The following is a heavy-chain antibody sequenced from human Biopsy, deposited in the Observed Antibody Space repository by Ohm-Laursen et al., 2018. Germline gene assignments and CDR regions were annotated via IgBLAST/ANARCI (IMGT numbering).Heavy chain of an antibody. CDR3: ARDRYYGSENYFSHYNMDV. Sequence: SLRLSCTAPGFTFSGYGMHWVRQAPGKGLEWVAVIWYDGTDKFYADSVKGRFTISRDNSKNTLYLHMNSLRAADTAVYYCARDRYYGSENYFSHYNMDVWGQGTTVTVSS. CDR2: IWYDGTDK. J-gene: IGHJ6*03. V-gene: IGHV3-33*01. D-gene: IGHD3-10*01. CDR1: GFTFSGYG.